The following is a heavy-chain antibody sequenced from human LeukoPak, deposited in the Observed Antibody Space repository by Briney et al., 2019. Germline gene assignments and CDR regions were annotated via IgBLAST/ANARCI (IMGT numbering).Heavy chain of an antibody. CDR1: GYTFTSYG. Sequence: ASVKVSCKASGYTFTSYGISWVRQAPGQGLEWMGWISAYNGNTNYAQKLQGRVTMTTDTSTSTAYMELRSLRSDDTAVYYCARGKPPTGWTPYASDAFDIWGQGTMVTVSS. J-gene: IGHJ3*02. V-gene: IGHV1-18*01. CDR3: ARGKPPTGWTPYASDAFDI. D-gene: IGHD2-2*01. CDR2: ISAYNGNT.